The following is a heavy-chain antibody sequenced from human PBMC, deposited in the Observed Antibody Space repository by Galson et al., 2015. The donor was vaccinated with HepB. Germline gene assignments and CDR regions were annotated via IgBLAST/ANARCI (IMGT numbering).Heavy chain of an antibody. CDR3: ASVSPQLAAAGNWFDP. CDR2: INHSGST. CDR1: GGSFSGYC. V-gene: IGHV4-34*01. D-gene: IGHD6-13*01. J-gene: IGHJ5*02. Sequence: ETLSLTCAVYGGSFSGYCWSWIRQPPGKGLEWIGEINHSGSTNYNPSLKSRVTISVDTSKNQFSLKLSSVTAADTAVYYCASVSPQLAAAGNWFDPWGQGTLVTVSS.